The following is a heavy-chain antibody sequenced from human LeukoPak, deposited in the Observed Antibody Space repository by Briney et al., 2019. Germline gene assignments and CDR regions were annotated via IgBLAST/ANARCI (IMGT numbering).Heavy chain of an antibody. Sequence: PSETLSLTCTVSGGSISSSSYYWGWIRQPPGKGLEWIGSIYYSGSTYYNPSLKSRVTISVDTSKNQFSLKLSSVTAADTAVYYCASLYSSSWYPPEYFQHWGQGTLVTVSS. CDR3: ASLYSSSWYPPEYFQH. CDR2: IYYSGST. J-gene: IGHJ1*01. V-gene: IGHV4-39*01. D-gene: IGHD6-13*01. CDR1: GGSISSSSYY.